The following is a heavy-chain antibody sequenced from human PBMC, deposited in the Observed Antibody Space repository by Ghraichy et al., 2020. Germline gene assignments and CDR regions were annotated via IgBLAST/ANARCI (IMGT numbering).Heavy chain of an antibody. CDR1: GGSISSYY. V-gene: IGHV4-59*01. J-gene: IGHJ3*02. D-gene: IGHD7-27*01. CDR3: ARDLENWGIPDAFDI. Sequence: SETLSLTCTVSGGSISSYYWSWIRQPPGKGLEWIGYIYYSGSTNYNPSLKSRVTISVDTSKNQFSLKLSSVTAADTAVYYCARDLENWGIPDAFDIWGQGTMVTVSS. CDR2: IYYSGST.